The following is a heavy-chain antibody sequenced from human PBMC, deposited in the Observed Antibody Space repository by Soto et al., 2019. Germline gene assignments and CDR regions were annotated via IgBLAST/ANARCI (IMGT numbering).Heavy chain of an antibody. CDR2: ISGSGGST. D-gene: IGHD3-3*01. V-gene: IGHV3-23*01. CDR3: AKDFAGSITIFPLRLPLPEI. J-gene: IGHJ3*02. Sequence: GGSLRLSCAASGFTFSSYAMSWVRQAPGKGLEWVSAISGSGGSTYYADSVKGRFTISRDNSKNTLYLQMNSLRAEDTAVYYCAKDFAGSITIFPLRLPLPEIWGQGTLVTVSS. CDR1: GFTFSSYA.